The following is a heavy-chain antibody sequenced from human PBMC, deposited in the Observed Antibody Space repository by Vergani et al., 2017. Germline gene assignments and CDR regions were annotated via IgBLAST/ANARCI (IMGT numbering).Heavy chain of an antibody. V-gene: IGHV4-4*07. D-gene: IGHD3-16*01. J-gene: IGHJ6*03. CDR3: ARSTDGGGYYYXMDV. CDR1: GGSISSYY. Sequence: QVQLQESGPGLVKPSETLSLTCTVSGGSISSYYWSWIRQPAGKGLEWIGRIYTSGSTNYNPSLKSRVTMSVDTSKNQFSLKLSSVTAADPAVYYCARSTDGGGYYYXMDVWGKGTTVTVSS. CDR2: IYTSGST.